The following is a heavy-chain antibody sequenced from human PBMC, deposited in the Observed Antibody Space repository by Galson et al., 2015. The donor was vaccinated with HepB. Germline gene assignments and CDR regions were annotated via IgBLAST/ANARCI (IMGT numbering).Heavy chain of an antibody. D-gene: IGHD3-10*01. CDR2: ISSSSTI. CDR3: ARADYGSGSYPNYYYYGMDV. V-gene: IGHV3-48*02. J-gene: IGHJ6*02. CDR1: GFTFSSYS. Sequence: SLRLSCAASGFTFSSYSMNWVRQAPGKGLEWVSYISSSSTIYYADSVKGRFTISRDNAKNSLYLQMNSLRDEDTAVYYCARADYGSGSYPNYYYYGMDVWGQGTTVTVSS.